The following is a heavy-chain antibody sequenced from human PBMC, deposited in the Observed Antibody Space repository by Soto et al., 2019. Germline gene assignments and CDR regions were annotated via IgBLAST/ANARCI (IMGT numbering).Heavy chain of an antibody. CDR1: GFTLSDYY. CDR2: ISSGSTI. D-gene: IGHD6-25*01. V-gene: IGHV3-11*01. CDR3: ARGVRRLDAFDI. Sequence: QVQLVESGGGLVKPGGSLRLSCAASGFTLSDYYMSWIRQAPGKGLEWVSYISSGSTIYYADSLKGRFTISRDNAKNSLYLQMNSLRAEDTAVYYCARGVRRLDAFDIWGQGTMVTVSS. J-gene: IGHJ3*02.